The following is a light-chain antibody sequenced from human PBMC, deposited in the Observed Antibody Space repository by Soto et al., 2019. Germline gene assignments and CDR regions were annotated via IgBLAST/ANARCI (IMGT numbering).Light chain of an antibody. V-gene: IGKV1-5*03. CDR3: QQYNGT. Sequence: DIQMTQSPSTLSASVGDTVTITCRASQSISNWLAWYQQKPGKAPKLLIYKASSLQSGVPSRVSGSGSGTEFTLTISSLQPDDFATYYCQQYNGTFGQGTKLEIK. CDR2: KAS. CDR1: QSISNW. J-gene: IGKJ2*01.